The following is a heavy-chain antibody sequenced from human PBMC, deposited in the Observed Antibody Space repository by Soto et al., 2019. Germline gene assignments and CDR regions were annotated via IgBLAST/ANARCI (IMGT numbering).Heavy chain of an antibody. CDR3: AKERVGAVAGAFDY. Sequence: GGSLRLSCAASGFTFRVYAMSWVRQSPGKGLEWVTSISDSGGYTYYSDSVKGRFTISRDNSKNTQYLQMNSLSAEDTAVYYCAKERVGAVAGAFDYWGQGTLVTVSS. CDR1: GFTFRVYA. D-gene: IGHD6-19*01. J-gene: IGHJ4*02. V-gene: IGHV3-23*01. CDR2: ISDSGGYT.